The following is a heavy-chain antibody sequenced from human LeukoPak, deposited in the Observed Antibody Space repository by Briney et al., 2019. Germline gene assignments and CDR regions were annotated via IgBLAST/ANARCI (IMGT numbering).Heavy chain of an antibody. CDR1: GFTFSSYW. J-gene: IGHJ4*02. CDR2: INSDGSST. V-gene: IGHV3-74*01. CDR3: TTDALDLPGFDY. Sequence: PGGSLRLSCAASGFTFSSYWMHWVRQAPGKGLVWVSRINSDGSSTSYADSVKGRFTISRDNAKNTLYLQMNSLRAEDTAVYYCTTDALDLPGFDYWGQGTLVTVSS.